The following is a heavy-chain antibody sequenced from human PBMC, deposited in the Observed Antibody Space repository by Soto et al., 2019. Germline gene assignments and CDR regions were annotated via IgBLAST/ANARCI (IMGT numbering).Heavy chain of an antibody. V-gene: IGHV4-59*01. CDR1: GGSISSYY. CDR3: ARDLARPYYDFWSGYFVGFDP. J-gene: IGHJ5*02. CDR2: IYYSGST. Sequence: SETLSLTCTVSGGSISSYYWSWIRQPPGKGLEWIGYIYYSGSTNYNPSLKSRVTISVDTSKNQFSLKLSSVTAADTAVYYCARDLARPYYDFWSGYFVGFDPWGQGTLVTVSS. D-gene: IGHD3-3*01.